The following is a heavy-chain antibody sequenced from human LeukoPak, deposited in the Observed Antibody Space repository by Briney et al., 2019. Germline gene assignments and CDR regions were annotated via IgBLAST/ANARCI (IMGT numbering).Heavy chain of an antibody. V-gene: IGHV4-38-2*01. J-gene: IGHJ6*03. Sequence: SETLSLTCAVSGYSISSGYYWGWIRQPPGKGLEWIGSIYHSGSTYYNPSLKSRVTISVDTSKNQFSLKLSSVTAADTAVYYCAAKYYYMDVWGKGTTVTVSS. CDR2: IYHSGST. CDR1: GYSISSGYY. CDR3: AAKYYYMDV.